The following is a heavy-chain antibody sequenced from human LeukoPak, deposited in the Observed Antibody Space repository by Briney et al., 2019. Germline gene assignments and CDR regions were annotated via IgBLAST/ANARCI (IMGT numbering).Heavy chain of an antibody. CDR1: GFTFSSYW. V-gene: IGHV3-20*04. J-gene: IGHJ4*02. Sequence: GGSLRLSCAASGFTFSSYWMSWVRQAPGRGLEWVSGISWNSGSIGYADSVKGRFTISRDNAKNSLYLQMNSLRAEDTAVYYCAKEILCGGDCAYLDYWGQGTLVTVSS. D-gene: IGHD2-21*02. CDR3: AKEILCGGDCAYLDY. CDR2: ISWNSGSI.